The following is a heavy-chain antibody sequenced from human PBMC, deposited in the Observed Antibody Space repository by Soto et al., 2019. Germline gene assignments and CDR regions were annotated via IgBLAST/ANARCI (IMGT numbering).Heavy chain of an antibody. J-gene: IGHJ2*01. V-gene: IGHV3-53*02. Sequence: EVQLVETGGGLIQPGGSLRLSCAASGFTVSSNYMSWVRQAPGKGLEWVSVIYSGGSTYYADSVKGRFTISRDNSKNTRYLQMNSLRAEDTAVYYCAREDAWLVQNWYFDLWGRGTLVTVS. CDR2: IYSGGST. D-gene: IGHD6-19*01. CDR3: AREDAWLVQNWYFDL. CDR1: GFTVSSNY.